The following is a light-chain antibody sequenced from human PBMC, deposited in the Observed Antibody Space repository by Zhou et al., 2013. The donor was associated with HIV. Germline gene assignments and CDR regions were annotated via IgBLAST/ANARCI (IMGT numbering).Light chain of an antibody. CDR3: QQYGTSQT. V-gene: IGKV3-15*01. Sequence: EIVMTQSPATLSVSPGERATLSCRASQSVSSNLAWYQYKPGQAPRLLIYGASTRATGVPARFSGSGSGTEFTLTISSMQSEDFAVYYCQQYGTSQTFGQGTKVEIK. CDR1: QSVSSN. CDR2: GAS. J-gene: IGKJ1*01.